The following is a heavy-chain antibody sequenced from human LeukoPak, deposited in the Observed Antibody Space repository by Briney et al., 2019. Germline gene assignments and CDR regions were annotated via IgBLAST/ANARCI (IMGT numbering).Heavy chain of an antibody. CDR2: IRQDGSEK. J-gene: IGHJ4*01. Sequence: GGSLRLSCEVSGFTFTDYWMNWVRQAPGKGPEWVASIRQDGSEKTYVDSVKGRFTIPRDNTKNSLSLQLNGLRAEDTAVYYCARDGTAAGLYFDLWGQGTVVTVSS. V-gene: IGHV3-7*01. CDR1: GFTFTDYW. CDR3: ARDGTAAGLYFDL. D-gene: IGHD6-13*01.